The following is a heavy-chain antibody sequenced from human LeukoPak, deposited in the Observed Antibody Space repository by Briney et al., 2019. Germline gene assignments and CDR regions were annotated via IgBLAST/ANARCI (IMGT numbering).Heavy chain of an antibody. J-gene: IGHJ4*02. Sequence: GGSLRLSCAASGFAVSNNYMSWVRQAPGKGLEWVSVIYSGGSTYYAGSVKGRFTISRHNSKNTLYLQMNSLRAEDTAVYYCARTGSYGTFDYWGQGTLVTVSS. V-gene: IGHV3-53*04. D-gene: IGHD1-26*01. CDR1: GFAVSNNY. CDR3: ARTGSYGTFDY. CDR2: IYSGGST.